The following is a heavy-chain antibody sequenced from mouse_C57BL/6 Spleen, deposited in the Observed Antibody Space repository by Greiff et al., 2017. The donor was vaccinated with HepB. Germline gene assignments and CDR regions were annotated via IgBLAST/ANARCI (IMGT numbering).Heavy chain of an antibody. D-gene: IGHD4-1*01. CDR1: GYTFTSYW. V-gene: IGHV1-53*01. CDR3: AREITGTGLYFDY. J-gene: IGHJ2*01. CDR2: INPSNGGT. Sequence: QVQLQQPGTELVKPGASVKLSCKASGYTFTSYWMHWVKQRPGQGLEWIGNINPSNGGTNYNEKFKSKATLTVAKSSSTAYMQLSSLTSEDSAVYYCAREITGTGLYFDYWGQGTTLTVSS.